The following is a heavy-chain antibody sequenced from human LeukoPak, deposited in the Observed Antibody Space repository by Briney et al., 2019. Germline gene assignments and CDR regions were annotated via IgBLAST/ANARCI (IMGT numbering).Heavy chain of an antibody. J-gene: IGHJ4*02. V-gene: IGHV4-39*02. CDR1: GGSISSSSYY. CDR3: ARDPGYCSGGSCGNFDY. D-gene: IGHD2-15*01. CDR2: IYYSGST. Sequence: SETLSLTCTVSGGSISSSSYYWGWIRQPPGKGLEWIGSIYYSGSTYYNPSLKSRVTISVDTSKNQFSLKLSSVTAADTAVYYCARDPGYCSGGSCGNFDYWGQGTLVTVSS.